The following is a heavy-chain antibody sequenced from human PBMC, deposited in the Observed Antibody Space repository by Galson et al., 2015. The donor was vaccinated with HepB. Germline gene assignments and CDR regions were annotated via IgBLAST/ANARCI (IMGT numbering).Heavy chain of an antibody. CDR1: GGSISSGGYY. CDR3: ALGQYCSGGSCYPNDAFDI. D-gene: IGHD2-15*01. CDR2: IYYSGST. V-gene: IGHV4-31*03. Sequence: TLSLTCTVSGGSISSGGYYWSWIRQHPGKGLEWIGYIYYSGSTYYNPSLKSRVTISVDTSKNQFSLKLSSVTAADTAVYYCALGQYCSGGSCYPNDAFDIWGQGTMVTVSS. J-gene: IGHJ3*02.